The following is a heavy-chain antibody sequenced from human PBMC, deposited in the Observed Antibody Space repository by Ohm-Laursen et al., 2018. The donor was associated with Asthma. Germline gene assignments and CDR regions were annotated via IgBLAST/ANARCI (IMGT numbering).Heavy chain of an antibody. J-gene: IGHJ4*02. CDR2: ISDDGRNK. CDR3: ARDVMEWYLPAFDF. D-gene: IGHD3-3*01. CDR1: GFTFSSYA. V-gene: IGHV3-30*04. Sequence: SLRLSCTAAGFTFSSYAMHWVRQAPGKGMEWVAVISDDGRNKYYADSVNGRFTVSRDDSKNTLYLQMNSLRPDDTAVYYCARDVMEWYLPAFDFWGQGTLVTVSS.